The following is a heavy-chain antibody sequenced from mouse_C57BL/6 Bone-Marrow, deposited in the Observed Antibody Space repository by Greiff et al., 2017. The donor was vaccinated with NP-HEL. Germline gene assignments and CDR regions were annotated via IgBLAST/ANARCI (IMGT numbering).Heavy chain of an antibody. Sequence: EVKLMESGGGLVQPGGSLSLSCAASGFTFTDYYMSWVRQPPGKALEWLGFIRTTANGYTTEYSAAVKGRFTISRDISQSILYLQMNALGAEDSATYYCARWDGDGDYGGQGTTLTGAS. V-gene: IGHV7-3*01. D-gene: IGHD2-13*01. J-gene: IGHJ2*01. CDR3: ARWDGDGDY. CDR1: GFTFTDYY. CDR2: IRTTANGYTT.